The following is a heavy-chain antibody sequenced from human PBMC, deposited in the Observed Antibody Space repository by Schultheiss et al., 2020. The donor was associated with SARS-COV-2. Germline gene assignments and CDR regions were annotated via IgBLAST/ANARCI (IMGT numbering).Heavy chain of an antibody. V-gene: IGHV4-59*01. CDR1: GGSISSYY. D-gene: IGHD5-24*01. CDR3: ARGGIEMATLDAFDI. J-gene: IGHJ3*02. Sequence: GSLRLSCTVSGGSISSYYWSWIRQPPGKGLEWIGYIYYSGSTNYNPSLKSRVTISVDTSKNQFSLKLSSVTAADTAVYYCARGGIEMATLDAFDIWGQGTMVTV. CDR2: IYYSGST.